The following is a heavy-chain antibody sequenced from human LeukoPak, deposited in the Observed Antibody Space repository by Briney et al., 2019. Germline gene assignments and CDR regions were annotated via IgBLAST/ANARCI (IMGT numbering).Heavy chain of an antibody. V-gene: IGHV4-4*07. J-gene: IGHJ6*03. D-gene: IGHD1-26*01. Sequence: SETLSLTSMHPVGSLRIYFGSWMCPPAGKRLECIGHVYSSGSTNYNPSLKSRVTMSVDTSKNQFSLRLSSVTAADTAVYYCARDSGKGDTAHMDVWGKGTTVTVSS. CDR3: ARDSGKGDTAHMDV. CDR1: VGSLRIYF. CDR2: VYSSGST.